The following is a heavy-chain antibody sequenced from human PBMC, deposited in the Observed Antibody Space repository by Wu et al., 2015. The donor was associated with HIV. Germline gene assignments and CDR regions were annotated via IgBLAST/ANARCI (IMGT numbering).Heavy chain of an antibody. CDR2: INPSGGST. CDR3: AREKGVGTMVRGVIGAFDI. Sequence: VQSGAEVKKPGASVKVSCKASGYTFTSYYMHWVRQAPGQGLEWMGIINPSGGSTSYAQKFQGRVTMTRDTSTSTVYMELSSLRSEDTAVYYCAREKGVGTMVRGVIGAFDIWGQGTMVTVSS. J-gene: IGHJ3*02. D-gene: IGHD3-10*01. V-gene: IGHV1-46*01. CDR1: GYTFTSYY.